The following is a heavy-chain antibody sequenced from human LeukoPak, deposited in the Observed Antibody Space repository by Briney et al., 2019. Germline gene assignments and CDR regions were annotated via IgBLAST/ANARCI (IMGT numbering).Heavy chain of an antibody. D-gene: IGHD1-26*01. CDR2: INTNTGNP. Sequence: ASVTVSCKASGYTFTSYAMNRVRQAPGQGLEWMGWINTNTGNPTYAQGFTGRFVFSLDTSVSTAYLQISSLKAEDTAVYYCARGRSGSYAAYMDVWGKGATVTVSS. J-gene: IGHJ6*03. V-gene: IGHV7-4-1*02. CDR1: GYTFTSYA. CDR3: ARGRSGSYAAYMDV.